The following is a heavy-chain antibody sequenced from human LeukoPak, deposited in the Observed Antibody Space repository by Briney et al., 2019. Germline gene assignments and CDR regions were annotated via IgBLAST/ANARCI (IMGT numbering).Heavy chain of an antibody. J-gene: IGHJ4*02. CDR2: IHYSGST. Sequence: SETLSLTCTVSGGSITSYYWNWIRQPPGKGLEWFGYIHYSGSTDYNPSLKSRVTISVDTSKNQFSLNLRSVTAADTAVYYCARDKVPGDYWGQGTLVTVSS. CDR3: ARDKVPGDY. CDR1: GGSITSYY. V-gene: IGHV4-59*01.